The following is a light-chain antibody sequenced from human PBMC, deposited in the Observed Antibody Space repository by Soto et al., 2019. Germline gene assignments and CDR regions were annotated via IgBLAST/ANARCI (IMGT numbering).Light chain of an antibody. Sequence: EIVLTQSPGTLSLSPGDRATLSCRSSQSLSSNYLAWYQQKPGQAPRLLIYGASRRATDIPDRFSGSGSGTDFALTITRLEPADFAVYFCQQYDTFPRTFAQGTKVAIQ. CDR3: QQYDTFPRT. CDR1: QSLSSNY. J-gene: IGKJ1*01. V-gene: IGKV3-20*01. CDR2: GAS.